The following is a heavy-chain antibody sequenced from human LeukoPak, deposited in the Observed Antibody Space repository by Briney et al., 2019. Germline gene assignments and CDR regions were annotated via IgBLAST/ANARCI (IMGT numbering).Heavy chain of an antibody. D-gene: IGHD4-17*01. V-gene: IGHV3-30-3*01. CDR3: ARDFNDYGDYSLPGFDY. J-gene: IGHJ4*02. Sequence: GRSLRLSCAASGFTFSSYAMHWVRQAPGKGLEWVAVISYDGSNKYYADSVKGRFTISRDNSKNTLYLQMNSLRAEDTAVYYCARDFNDYGDYSLPGFDYWGQGTLVTVSS. CDR2: ISYDGSNK. CDR1: GFTFSSYA.